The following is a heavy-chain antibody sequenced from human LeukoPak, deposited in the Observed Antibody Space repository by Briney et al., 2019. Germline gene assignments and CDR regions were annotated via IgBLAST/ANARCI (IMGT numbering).Heavy chain of an antibody. V-gene: IGHV3-23*01. CDR2: LSESGTNT. D-gene: IGHD6-6*01. CDR3: AKRVSYSSSAAYFDY. Sequence: GGPLRLSSAASVFTFSDYGMTGGRQAPGKGVEWVSSLSESGTNTYYADSVKGRFTVSRVNYKSTLYLQLNSLRAEDTAVYYCAKRVSYSSSAAYFDYWGQGTQVAVSS. CDR1: VFTFSDYG. J-gene: IGHJ4*02.